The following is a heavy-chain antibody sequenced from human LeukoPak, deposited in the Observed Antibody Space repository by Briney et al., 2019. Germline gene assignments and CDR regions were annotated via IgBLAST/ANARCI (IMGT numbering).Heavy chain of an antibody. CDR2: INHSGST. J-gene: IGHJ3*02. Sequence: KPSETLSLTCAVYGGSFSGYYWSWIRQPPGKGLEWIGEINHSGSTNYNPSLKSRVTISVDTSKNQFSLKLSSVTAADTAVYYCARPRSGAATARQGAFDIWGQGTMVTVSS. CDR3: ARPRSGAATARQGAFDI. CDR1: GGSFSGYY. D-gene: IGHD6-25*01. V-gene: IGHV4-34*01.